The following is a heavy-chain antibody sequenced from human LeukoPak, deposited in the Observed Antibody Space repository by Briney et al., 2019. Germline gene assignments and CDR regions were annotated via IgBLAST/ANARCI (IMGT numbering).Heavy chain of an antibody. CDR3: ATDHSMANTAWWFDP. CDR1: GYTITNNY. V-gene: IGHV1-46*01. Sequence: ASLKVSCKASGYTITNNYMHWVRQAPGQGLELMGVINPSGTGTSYAQKFQGRLTMSRDTSTSTVYMELSSLRSEDTAFYYCATDHSMANTAWWFDPWGQGTLVTVSS. CDR2: INPSGTGT. J-gene: IGHJ5*02. D-gene: IGHD5-24*01.